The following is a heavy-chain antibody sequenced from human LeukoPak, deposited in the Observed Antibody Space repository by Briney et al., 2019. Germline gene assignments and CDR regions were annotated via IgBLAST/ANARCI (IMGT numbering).Heavy chain of an antibody. CDR1: GFTFSSYS. Sequence: GGSLRLSCAASGFTFSSYSMNWVRQAPGKGLEWVSSISSSSSYIYYADSVKGRFTISRDNAKNSLYLQMNSLRAEDTAVYYCARGTWIQLWLRGAFDIWGQGTMVTVSS. J-gene: IGHJ3*02. CDR2: ISSSSSYI. V-gene: IGHV3-21*04. CDR3: ARGTWIQLWLRGAFDI. D-gene: IGHD5-18*01.